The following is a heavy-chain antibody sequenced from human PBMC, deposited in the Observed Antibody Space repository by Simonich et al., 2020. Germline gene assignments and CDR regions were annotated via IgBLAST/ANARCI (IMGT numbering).Heavy chain of an antibody. Sequence: QVQLVQSGAEVKKPGASVKVSCKASGYTFTSYDINWVRQATGQGLEGMGWTNPNSGNTGYEKKFQGRVNITRNTSISTAYMELSSLRSEDTAVYYCARTYSGSYYYFDYWGQGTLVTVSS. CDR2: TNPNSGNT. D-gene: IGHD1-26*01. CDR3: ARTYSGSYYYFDY. J-gene: IGHJ4*02. CDR1: GYTFTSYD. V-gene: IGHV1-8*03.